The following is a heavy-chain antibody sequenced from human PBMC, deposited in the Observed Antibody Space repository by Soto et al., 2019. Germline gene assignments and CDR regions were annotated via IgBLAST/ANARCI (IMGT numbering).Heavy chain of an antibody. CDR3: AREVPAAKDYYYYGMDV. V-gene: IGHV4-59*01. Sequence: QVQLQESGPGLVKPSETLSLTCTVSGGSISSYYWSWIRQPPGKGLEWIGYIYYSGSTNYNPSLKSRVTISVDTSKNQFSRKLSSVTAADTAVYYCAREVPAAKDYYYYGMDVWGQGTTVTVSS. CDR2: IYYSGST. CDR1: GGSISSYY. J-gene: IGHJ6*02. D-gene: IGHD2-2*01.